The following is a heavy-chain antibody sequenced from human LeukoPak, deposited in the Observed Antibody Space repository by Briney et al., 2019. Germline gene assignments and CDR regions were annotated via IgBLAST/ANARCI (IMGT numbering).Heavy chain of an antibody. Sequence: SGPTLVNPTQTLTPTCTFSGFSLSTSGVGVGWIRQPPGKALEWLALIYWDDDKRYSPSLKSRLTITKDTSKNQVVLTMTNMDPVDTATYYCARPYGSGSYYNWFDPWGQGTLVTVSS. D-gene: IGHD3-10*01. J-gene: IGHJ5*02. CDR2: IYWDDDK. V-gene: IGHV2-5*02. CDR1: GFSLSTSGVG. CDR3: ARPYGSGSYYNWFDP.